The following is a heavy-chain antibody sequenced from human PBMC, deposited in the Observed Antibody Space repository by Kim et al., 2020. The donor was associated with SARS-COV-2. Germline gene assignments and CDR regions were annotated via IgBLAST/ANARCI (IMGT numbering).Heavy chain of an antibody. D-gene: IGHD2-2*01. Sequence: GGSLRLSCAASGFTFSSYWMSWVRQAPGKGLEWVANIKQDGSEKYYVDSVKGRFTISRDNAKNSLYLQMNSLRAEDTAVYYCARIGCSSTSCYHGPYYYYYGMDVWGQGTTVTVSS. CDR3: ARIGCSSTSCYHGPYYYYYGMDV. CDR2: IKQDGSEK. CDR1: GFTFSSYW. J-gene: IGHJ6*02. V-gene: IGHV3-7*03.